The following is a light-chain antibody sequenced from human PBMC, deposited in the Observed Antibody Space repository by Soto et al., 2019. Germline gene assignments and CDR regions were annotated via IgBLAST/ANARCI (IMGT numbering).Light chain of an antibody. CDR1: ISDVGGYNY. J-gene: IGLJ1*01. CDR2: DVS. V-gene: IGLV2-11*01. CDR3: CSYAGSYTYV. Sequence: QSVLTQPGSVSGSPGQSVTISCTGTISDVGGYNYVSWYQHHPGKAPKVMIYDVSKRPSGVPDRFSGSKSGNTASLTISGLQAEDEADYYCCSYAGSYTYVFGTGTKVTVL.